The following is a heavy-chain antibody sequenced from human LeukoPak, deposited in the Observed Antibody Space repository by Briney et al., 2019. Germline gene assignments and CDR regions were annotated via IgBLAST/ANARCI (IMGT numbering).Heavy chain of an antibody. Sequence: GGSLRLSCAASGFTFSSYSMNWVRQAPGKGLEWVSSISSSSSYLYYADSVKGRFTISRDNAKSSLYLQMNSLRVEDTAVYYCARGSGYYDSRGYYKGNFDYWGQGTLVTVSS. CDR3: ARGSGYYDSRGYYKGNFDY. J-gene: IGHJ4*02. D-gene: IGHD3-22*01. CDR2: ISSSSSYL. V-gene: IGHV3-21*01. CDR1: GFTFSSYS.